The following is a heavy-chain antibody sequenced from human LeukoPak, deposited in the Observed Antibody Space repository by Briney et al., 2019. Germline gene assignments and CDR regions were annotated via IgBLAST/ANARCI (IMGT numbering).Heavy chain of an antibody. V-gene: IGHV3-21*01. D-gene: IGHD3-9*01. CDR1: GFAFSRYS. CDR2: ISSSSSYI. Sequence: GGSLRLSCAAAGFAFSRYSMNWVRQTPGKGLEWVSSISSSSSYIYYADSVKGRFTISRDNAKNSLYLQMNSLRTEDTAVYYCARAGYYDILTGYSPYWGQGTLVTVSS. CDR3: ARAGYYDILTGYSPY. J-gene: IGHJ4*02.